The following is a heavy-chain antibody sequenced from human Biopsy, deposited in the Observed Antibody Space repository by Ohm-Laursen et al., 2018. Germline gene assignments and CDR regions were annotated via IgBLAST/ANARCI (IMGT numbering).Heavy chain of an antibody. Sequence: SETLSLTCSVSGGSLNNHYWSWIRQSPGKGLEWLAYIYSSGRTNYTPSLKSRIIVSVDTSKNQLSLKVTSLTATDTAMYYCARHDRSGYWGLDYWGQGALVTVSA. CDR3: ARHDRSGYWGLDY. D-gene: IGHD3-22*01. J-gene: IGHJ4*02. CDR1: GGSLNNHY. CDR2: IYSSGRT. V-gene: IGHV4-4*08.